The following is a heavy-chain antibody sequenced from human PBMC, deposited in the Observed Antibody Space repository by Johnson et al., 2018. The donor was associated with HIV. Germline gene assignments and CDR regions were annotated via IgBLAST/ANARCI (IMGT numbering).Heavy chain of an antibody. CDR3: ARAGRWSGDTFDI. CDR2: IGTAGDT. D-gene: IGHD3-10*01. V-gene: IGHV3-13*04. CDR1: GFSVSTYD. J-gene: IGHJ3*02. Sequence: EVQLVESGGGLVQPGGSLRLSCAASGFSVSTYDMHWVRQATGKGLEWVSVIGTAGDTYYLGSVKGRFTISRENAKNSLYLQMNSMRAGDTAVYYCARAGRWSGDTFDIWGQGTMVTVSS.